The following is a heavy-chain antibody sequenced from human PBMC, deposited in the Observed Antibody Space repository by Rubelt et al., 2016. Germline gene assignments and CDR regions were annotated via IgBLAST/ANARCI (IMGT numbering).Heavy chain of an antibody. CDR3: ARVSTVTNDNWFDP. Sequence: EVQLVQSGAEVKKPGESLKISCKGSGYSFTSYWIGWVRQMPGKGLEWMGIIYPGDSDTRYSPSVQGQVTISAEQTSSTAYVQWSSREASDTAMYYCARVSTVTNDNWFDPWGQGTLVTVSS. D-gene: IGHD4-17*01. V-gene: IGHV5-51*01. CDR2: IYPGDSDT. CDR1: GYSFTSYW. J-gene: IGHJ5*02.